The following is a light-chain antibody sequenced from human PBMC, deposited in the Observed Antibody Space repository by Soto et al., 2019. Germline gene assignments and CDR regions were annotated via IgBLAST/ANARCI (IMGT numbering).Light chain of an antibody. CDR1: SSDVGGYNY. CDR2: EVS. Sequence: QSVLTQPASVSGSPGQSITISCTGTSSDVGGYNYVCWYQQHPGKAPKLMIYEVSNRPSGVSTRFSGSKSGNTASLTIPGLQAEDEADYYCSSYTSGSTLYVFGTGTKVTVL. J-gene: IGLJ1*01. CDR3: SSYTSGSTLYV. V-gene: IGLV2-14*01.